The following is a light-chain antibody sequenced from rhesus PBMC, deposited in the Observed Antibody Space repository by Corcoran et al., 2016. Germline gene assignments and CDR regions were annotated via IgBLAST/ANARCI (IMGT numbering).Light chain of an antibody. CDR1: KSVGSY. V-gene: IGKV3-40*03. CDR2: SAD. CDR3: QQYNDLIPLT. Sequence: EIVMTQSPATLSLSPGETATLSCRASKSVGSYLAWYQQKPGQAPNLLVHSADWRSPGIPARFIGSGSRTEFTLTITSLRPEGVGVYHCQQYNDLIPLTFGGGTKVELK. J-gene: IGKJ4*01.